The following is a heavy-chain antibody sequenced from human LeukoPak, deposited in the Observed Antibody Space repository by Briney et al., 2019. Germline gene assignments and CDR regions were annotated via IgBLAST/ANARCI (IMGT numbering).Heavy chain of an antibody. CDR2: IYYSGST. CDR1: ARSISRGCYY. J-gene: IGHJ6*02. CDR3: ARDWDV. Sequence: PSQTLSLTRTVSARSISRGCYYWRWIRQHPGKGLEWIGYIYYSGSTYYNPSLKSRVTISVDTSKNQFSLKLSSVTAADTAVYYCARDWDVWGQGTTVTVSS. V-gene: IGHV4-31*03.